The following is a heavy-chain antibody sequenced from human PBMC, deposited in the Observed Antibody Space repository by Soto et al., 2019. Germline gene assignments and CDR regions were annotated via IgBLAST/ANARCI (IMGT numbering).Heavy chain of an antibody. J-gene: IGHJ4*02. Sequence: EVQLLESGGGLVQPGGSLRLSCAASGFTFSSYAMSWVRQAPGKGLEWVSAISGSGGSTYYADSVKGRFTISRDNSSNTLYLQMNSLRAEDTAVYYCAKARIMITFGGVPNYYFDYWGQGTLVTVSS. CDR1: GFTFSSYA. CDR3: AKARIMITFGGVPNYYFDY. D-gene: IGHD3-16*01. V-gene: IGHV3-23*01. CDR2: ISGSGGST.